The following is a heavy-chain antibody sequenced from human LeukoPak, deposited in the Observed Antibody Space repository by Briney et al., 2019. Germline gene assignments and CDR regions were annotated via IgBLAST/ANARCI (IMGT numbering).Heavy chain of an antibody. Sequence: SETLSLTCTVSGGSISSSSYYWGWIRLPPGKGLEWIGSIYYSGSTYYNPSLKSRVTISVDTSKNQFSLKLSSVTAADTAVYYCARPTHSRRYSSSWGAFDIWGQGTMVTVSS. J-gene: IGHJ3*02. D-gene: IGHD6-13*01. V-gene: IGHV4-39*01. CDR3: ARPTHSRRYSSSWGAFDI. CDR1: GGSISSSSYY. CDR2: IYYSGST.